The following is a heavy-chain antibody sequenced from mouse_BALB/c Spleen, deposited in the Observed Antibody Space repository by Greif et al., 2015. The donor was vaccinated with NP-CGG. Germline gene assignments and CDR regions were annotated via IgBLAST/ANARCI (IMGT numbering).Heavy chain of an antibody. V-gene: IGHV2-9*02. J-gene: IGHJ3*01. CDR1: GFSLTTYG. CDR3: ARAYDF. Sequence: VQVVESGPGLVAPSQSLSITCTVSGFSLTTYGVHWIRQPPGKGLEWLGIIWAGGNTSYNSALMPRLSISKDNSKSXVVLKMNSLQTDDTGMYYCARAYDFGGQGTLVTVSA. D-gene: IGHD2-4*01. CDR2: IWAGGNT.